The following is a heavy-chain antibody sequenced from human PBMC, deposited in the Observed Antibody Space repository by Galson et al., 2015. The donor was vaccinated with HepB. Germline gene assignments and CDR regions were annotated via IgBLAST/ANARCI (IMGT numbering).Heavy chain of an antibody. Sequence: TLSLTCAVYGGSFSTYYWSWIRQPPGKGLEWIGEINHSGNTKYNPSLKSRVTISVDTSKNQFSLKLSSVTAADTAVYYCARVDIAMAFGGMDVWGQGTTVTVSS. CDR2: INHSGNT. J-gene: IGHJ6*02. V-gene: IGHV4-34*01. D-gene: IGHD5-18*01. CDR3: ARVDIAMAFGGMDV. CDR1: GGSFSTYY.